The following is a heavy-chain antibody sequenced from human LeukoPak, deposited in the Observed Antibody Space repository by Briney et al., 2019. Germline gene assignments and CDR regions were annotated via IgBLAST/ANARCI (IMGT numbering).Heavy chain of an antibody. D-gene: IGHD6-19*01. CDR3: ARSIAVAGKVNYFDY. Sequence: SETLSLTCTVAGGSISSYYWSWIRQPAGKGLEWIWRIYTSGSTNYNPSLKSRVTMSVDTSKNQFSLKLSSVTAADTAVYYCARSIAVAGKVNYFDYWGQGTLVTVSS. V-gene: IGHV4-4*07. CDR1: GGSISSYY. J-gene: IGHJ4*02. CDR2: IYTSGST.